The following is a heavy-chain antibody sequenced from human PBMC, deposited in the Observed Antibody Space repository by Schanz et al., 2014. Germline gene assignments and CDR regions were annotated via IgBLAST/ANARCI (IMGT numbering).Heavy chain of an antibody. CDR2: ITGASDHI. V-gene: IGHV3-23*04. Sequence: EAHLVESGGGLVKPGGSLTLSCAASRFTVTNAWMSWVRQAPGKGLEWVSGITGASDHIDYAESVKGRFTISRDNSKNTLYLQMSSLRADDTAVYYCARIGGSVFDYWAQGTLVTVSS. CDR3: ARIGGSVFDY. CDR1: RFTVTNAW. J-gene: IGHJ4*02. D-gene: IGHD3-10*01.